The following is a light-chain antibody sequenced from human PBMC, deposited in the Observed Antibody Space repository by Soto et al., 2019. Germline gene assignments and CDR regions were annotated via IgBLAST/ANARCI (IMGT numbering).Light chain of an antibody. CDR2: FAS. Sequence: EIVMTQSPATLSVSPGERANLSCRGSQSVSNNLAWYQQKPGQAPRLLIYFASTRATGIPARFSGSGSGTEFTLTISSLQSEDFAVYYCQQYNKWPLTFGGGTKVETK. CDR1: QSVSNN. J-gene: IGKJ4*01. CDR3: QQYNKWPLT. V-gene: IGKV3-15*01.